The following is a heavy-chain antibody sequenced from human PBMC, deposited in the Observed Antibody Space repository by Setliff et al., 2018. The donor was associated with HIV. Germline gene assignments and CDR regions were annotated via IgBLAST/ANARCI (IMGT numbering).Heavy chain of an antibody. D-gene: IGHD3-16*02. Sequence: AETLSLTCAVYGGSFSGYYWSWIRQPPGKGLEWIGEINHSGSTNYNPSLKSRVTISIDTSKNQFSLKVSSVTAADTALYYCARGLPGTYRYSYYYYYMDVWDKGTTVTVSS. CDR3: ARGLPGTYRYSYYYYYMDV. V-gene: IGHV4-34*01. CDR1: GGSFSGYY. J-gene: IGHJ6*03. CDR2: INHSGST.